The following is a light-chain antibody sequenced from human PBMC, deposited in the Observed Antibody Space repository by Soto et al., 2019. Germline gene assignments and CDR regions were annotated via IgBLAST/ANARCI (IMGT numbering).Light chain of an antibody. CDR1: SSNIGSYY. V-gene: IGLV1-47*01. Sequence: QSVLTQPLSASGTPGQRVTISCSGSSSNIGSYYVYWYQQLPGTAPKLLIYRNNQRPSGVPDRFSGSKSGTSASLAISGLRSEDEADYYCAAWDDSLSGPVFGGGTKLTVL. J-gene: IGLJ2*01. CDR3: AAWDDSLSGPV. CDR2: RNN.